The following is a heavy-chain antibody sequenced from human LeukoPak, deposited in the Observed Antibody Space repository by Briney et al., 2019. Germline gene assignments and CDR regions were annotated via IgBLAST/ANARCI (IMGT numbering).Heavy chain of an antibody. V-gene: IGHV3-48*01. Sequence: PGGSLRLSCAASGFTFSSYSMNWVRQAPGKGLEWVSYISSSSSTIYYADSVKGRITISRGNAKNSLYLQMNSLRAEDTAVYYCAREGTTTSDYWGQGTLVTVSS. CDR2: ISSSSSTI. CDR1: GFTFSSYS. D-gene: IGHD4-17*01. CDR3: AREGTTTSDY. J-gene: IGHJ4*02.